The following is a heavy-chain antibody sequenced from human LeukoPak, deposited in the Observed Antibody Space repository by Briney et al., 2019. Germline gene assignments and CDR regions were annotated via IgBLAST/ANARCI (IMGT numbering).Heavy chain of an antibody. D-gene: IGHD6-13*01. CDR3: ARLRIAAAGRIY. J-gene: IGHJ4*02. V-gene: IGHV4-39*07. CDR2: IYYSGST. Sequence: SETLSLTCTVSDGSISSYYWGWIRQPPGKGLEWIGSIYYSGSTYYNPSLKSRVTISVDTSKNQFSLKLSSVTAADTAVYYCARLRIAAAGRIYWGQGTLVTVSS. CDR1: DGSISSYY.